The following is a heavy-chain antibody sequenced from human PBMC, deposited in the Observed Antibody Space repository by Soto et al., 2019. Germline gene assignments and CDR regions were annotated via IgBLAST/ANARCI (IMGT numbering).Heavy chain of an antibody. CDR2: IYYSGST. Sequence: SETLSVTCTVSGVSISSGGYYWSWIRQHPGKGLEWIGYIYYSGSTYYNPSLKRRATISVDTSKNQFSLQLSSVTAADTAVYYCARTQGGSCYSDYWGQGTLVTVSS. D-gene: IGHD2-15*01. CDR1: GVSISSGGYY. J-gene: IGHJ4*02. CDR3: ARTQGGSCYSDY. V-gene: IGHV4-31*03.